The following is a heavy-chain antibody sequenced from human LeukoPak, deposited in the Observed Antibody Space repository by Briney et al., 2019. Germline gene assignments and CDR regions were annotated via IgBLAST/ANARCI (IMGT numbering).Heavy chain of an antibody. D-gene: IGHD3-22*01. CDR3: AKLDELLYDSSGIDY. J-gene: IGHJ4*02. CDR1: GFTFRSYA. Sequence: GGSPRLSCAASGFTFRSYAMSWVRQAPGKGVEGVSVISGSGGSTYYADSVKGRFTISRDNSKNTLYLQMNSLRAEDTAVYYCAKLDELLYDSSGIDYWGQGTLVTVSS. CDR2: ISGSGGST. V-gene: IGHV3-23*01.